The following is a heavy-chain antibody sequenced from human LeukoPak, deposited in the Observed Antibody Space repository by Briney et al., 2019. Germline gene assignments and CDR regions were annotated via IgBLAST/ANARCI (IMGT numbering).Heavy chain of an antibody. CDR2: ISGYNGNT. Sequence: ASVKVSCKTSGYTFSNHGISWVRQAPGQGLEWMGWISGYNGNTNYVKKFRGRVTMTTDTSTSTAYMELRSLSSDDTALYYCARGRDWLRWFDPWGQGTLVTVSS. CDR1: GYTFSNHG. D-gene: IGHD3/OR15-3a*01. V-gene: IGHV1-18*01. J-gene: IGHJ5*02. CDR3: ARGRDWLRWFDP.